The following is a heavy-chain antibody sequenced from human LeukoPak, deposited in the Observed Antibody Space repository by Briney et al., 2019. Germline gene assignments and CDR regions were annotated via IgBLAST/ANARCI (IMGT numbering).Heavy chain of an antibody. CDR2: ISGNGGST. Sequence: GGSLRLSCAASGFTFSRDSMNWVRQAPGKGLEWVSSISGNGGSTQYADSVQGRFAISRDNSKNTLYLQMNSLRAEDTAVYFCAKDPNGDYIGTFDIWGQGTMVTVSS. D-gene: IGHD4-17*01. J-gene: IGHJ3*02. CDR3: AKDPNGDYIGTFDI. CDR1: GFTFSRDS. V-gene: IGHV3-23*01.